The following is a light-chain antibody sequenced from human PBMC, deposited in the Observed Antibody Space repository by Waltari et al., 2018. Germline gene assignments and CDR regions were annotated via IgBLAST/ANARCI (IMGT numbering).Light chain of an antibody. CDR1: TSNIGSST. Sequence: QSALTQPPSASGAPGQRVTISCSGSTSNIGSSTVNWYQQLPGTAPKLLISIHNERPSGVPDRFSGSTSGTSASLAISGLQSEDEADYYCAAWDDSLNAWVFGGGTKLTVL. CDR3: AAWDDSLNAWV. CDR2: IHN. J-gene: IGLJ3*02. V-gene: IGLV1-44*01.